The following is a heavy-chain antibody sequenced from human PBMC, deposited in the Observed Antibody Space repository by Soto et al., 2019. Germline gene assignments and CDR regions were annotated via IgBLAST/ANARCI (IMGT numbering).Heavy chain of an antibody. CDR3: AADATAWQQMVPSDY. J-gene: IGHJ4*02. CDR2: IAVGSGYP. V-gene: IGHV1-58*01. D-gene: IGHD2-8*01. Sequence: RASVKVSCKASGFTFTSSAFQWVRQARGQRLEWIGWIAVGSGYPNYAQRFQDRVTLTRDMSTATTYMELSRLTSEDTAIYYCAADATAWQQMVPSDYWGQGTLVTVSS. CDR1: GFTFTSSA.